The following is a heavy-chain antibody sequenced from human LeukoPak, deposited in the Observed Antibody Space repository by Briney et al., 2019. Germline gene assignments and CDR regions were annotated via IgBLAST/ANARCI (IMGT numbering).Heavy chain of an antibody. CDR1: GFTFSTYY. J-gene: IGHJ4*02. D-gene: IGHD1-26*01. V-gene: IGHV3-66*03. Sequence: GGSLRLSCAASGFTFSTYYMSWVRQAPGKGLEWVSGIYGSGNSYYAESVTGRFTISRDNSRNTLHLQMNSLRGEDTAVYYCARELTVGATIDYWGQGTLVTVSS. CDR3: ARELTVGATIDY. CDR2: IYGSGNS.